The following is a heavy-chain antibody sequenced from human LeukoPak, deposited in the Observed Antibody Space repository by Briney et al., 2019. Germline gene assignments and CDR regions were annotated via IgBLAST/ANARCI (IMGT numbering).Heavy chain of an antibody. J-gene: IGHJ4*02. V-gene: IGHV3-74*01. Sequence: GGSLRLSCAASGFTFSDYWMHGVRQAPGKGLVWVSRINGDGSRTGYADSVKGRITISRDNAKNTLHLQMNSLRAEDTAVYYCAREKRYDDFDYWGQGTLVTVSS. CDR1: GFTFSDYW. D-gene: IGHD5-12*01. CDR2: INGDGSRT. CDR3: AREKRYDDFDY.